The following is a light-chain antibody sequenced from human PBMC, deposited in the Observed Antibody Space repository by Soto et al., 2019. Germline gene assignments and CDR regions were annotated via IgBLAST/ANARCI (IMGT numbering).Light chain of an antibody. J-gene: IGLJ2*01. CDR2: GDS. V-gene: IGLV1-40*01. CDR3: ATWDDSLRGVV. Sequence: QSVLTQPPSVSGAPGQRVTISCTGSGSNIGAGYDVHWYQHRPGTAPKLLVFGDSHRPSGVPDRFSGSKSGTSASLAISGLRSDDEADYYCATWDDSLRGVVFGGGTKLTVL. CDR1: GSNIGAGYD.